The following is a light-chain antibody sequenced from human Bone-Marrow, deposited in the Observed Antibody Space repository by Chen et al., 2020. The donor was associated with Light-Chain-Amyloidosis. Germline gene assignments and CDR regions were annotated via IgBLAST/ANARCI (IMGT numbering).Light chain of an antibody. CDR3: QQYYNAPIT. CDR2: WAS. J-gene: IGKJ5*01. CDR1: QSVLYSSNNKNY. V-gene: IGKV4-1*01. Sequence: EIVMTQSPDYLVASLGERATINCKSSQSVLYSSNNKNYPAWYQQKPGQPPKLLIYWASTRESGFPDRFSGSGSATDFTLTISSLQAEDAAVYYCQQYYNAPITFGQGTRLEIK.